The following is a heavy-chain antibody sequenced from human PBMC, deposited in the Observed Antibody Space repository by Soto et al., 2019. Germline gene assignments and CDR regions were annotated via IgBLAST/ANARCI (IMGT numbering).Heavy chain of an antibody. Sequence: QVQLVQSGAEVKKPGSSVKVSCKASGGTFSSYAISWVRQAPGQGLEWMGGIIPILGTANYAQKFQGRVTITGDASTSTAYMELSSLKSEDTAVYYCASQQLGPSYYYGMDVWGQGTTVTVSS. CDR2: IIPILGTA. CDR1: GGTFSSYA. CDR3: ASQQLGPSYYYGMDV. D-gene: IGHD6-6*01. J-gene: IGHJ6*02. V-gene: IGHV1-69*12.